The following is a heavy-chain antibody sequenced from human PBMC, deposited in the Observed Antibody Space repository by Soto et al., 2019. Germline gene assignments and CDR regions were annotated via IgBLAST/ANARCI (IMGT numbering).Heavy chain of an antibody. CDR2: ITDTGRTL. Sequence: VQLVESRGSVVQPGGSLRLSCAASGFSFSDYGMNWVRQAPGKGLEWVSFITDTGRTLYYADSVKGRFVISRDNAKNSLYLQMDSLRDEDTAVYYCARRQGLLQYIDYWGQGTLVAVSS. D-gene: IGHD3-22*01. V-gene: IGHV3-48*02. CDR3: ARRQGLLQYIDY. CDR1: GFSFSDYG. J-gene: IGHJ4*02.